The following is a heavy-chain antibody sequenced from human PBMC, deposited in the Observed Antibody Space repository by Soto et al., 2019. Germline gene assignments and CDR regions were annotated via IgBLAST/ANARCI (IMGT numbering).Heavy chain of an antibody. D-gene: IGHD3-10*01. J-gene: IGHJ6*03. V-gene: IGHV3-74*01. CDR2: INSDGSYT. CDR3: ASKNSGYMDV. CDR1: GFTLSSYW. Sequence: EVQLVESGGGLIQPGGSLRLSCAASGFTLSSYWMHWVRQAPGKGLVWVSRINSDGSYTTYADSVKGRFTISRDNAKNTLYLQMNSLRAEDTAVYYGASKNSGYMDVWGKGTTVTVSS.